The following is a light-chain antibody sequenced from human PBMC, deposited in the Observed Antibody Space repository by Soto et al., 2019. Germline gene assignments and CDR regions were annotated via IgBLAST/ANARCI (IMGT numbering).Light chain of an antibody. Sequence: EIVLTPSPATLSLSPGERATLSCRASQSVSSYLAWYQQKPGQAPRLLIYDASNRATGIPARFSGSGSGPDFTLTISSLEPEDFAVYYCQQRSNWPTFGQGTKVDI. CDR1: QSVSSY. V-gene: IGKV3-11*01. CDR3: QQRSNWPT. CDR2: DAS. J-gene: IGKJ1*01.